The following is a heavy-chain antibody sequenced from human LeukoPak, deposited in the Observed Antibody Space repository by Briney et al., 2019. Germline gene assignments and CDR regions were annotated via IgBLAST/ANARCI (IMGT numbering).Heavy chain of an antibody. CDR3: ARVWVYCSGGSCYSPLFDY. D-gene: IGHD2-15*01. CDR2: INPSGGST. V-gene: IGHV1-46*01. CDR1: GYTFTSYY. J-gene: IGHJ4*02. Sequence: ASVKVSCKASGYTFTSYYMHWVRQAPGQGLEWMGIINPSGGSTSYAQKFQGRVTMTRDTSTSTVYMELSSLRSEDTAVYYCARVWVYCSGGSCYSPLFDYWGQGTLVTVSS.